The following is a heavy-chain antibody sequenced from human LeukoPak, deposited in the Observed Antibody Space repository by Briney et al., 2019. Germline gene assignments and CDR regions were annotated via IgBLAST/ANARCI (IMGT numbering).Heavy chain of an antibody. CDR1: GGSISSSSYY. D-gene: IGHD1-20*01. V-gene: IGHV4-39*01. Sequence: TSETLSLTCTVSGGSISSSSYYWGWIRQPPGKGLEWIGSIYYSGSTYYNPSLKSRVTISVDTSKNQFSLKLSSVTAADTAVYYCARLNFRFYFDYWGQGTLVTVSS. CDR3: ARLNFRFYFDY. J-gene: IGHJ4*02. CDR2: IYYSGST.